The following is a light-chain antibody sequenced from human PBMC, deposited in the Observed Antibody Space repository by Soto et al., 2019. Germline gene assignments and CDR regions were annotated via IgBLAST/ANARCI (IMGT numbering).Light chain of an antibody. J-gene: IGKJ4*01. Sequence: EIVLTQSPDTLSLSPGERATLSCRASQSVDNYLAWYQQRPGQAPRLLIYDASNRASGIPARFSGSGSGTDFTLTISSLEPEDFAVYYCQQRSTGPPLTLGGGTKVEIK. V-gene: IGKV3-11*01. CDR3: QQRSTGPPLT. CDR2: DAS. CDR1: QSVDNY.